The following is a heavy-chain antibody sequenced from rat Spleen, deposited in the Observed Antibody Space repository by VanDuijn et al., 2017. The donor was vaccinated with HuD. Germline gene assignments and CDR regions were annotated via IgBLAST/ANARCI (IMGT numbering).Heavy chain of an antibody. Sequence: EVQLVESGGGLVQPGRSMKLSCAASGFTFSNYDMAWVRQAPTKGLEWVASISYDGSSTYYRDSVKGRFTISRDNAKSTLYLQMDSRRSEDTATYYCTTDGGEAWGQGVMVTVSS. D-gene: IGHD1-11*01. CDR2: ISYDGSST. V-gene: IGHV5-20*01. CDR1: GFTFSNYD. J-gene: IGHJ2*01. CDR3: TTDGGEA.